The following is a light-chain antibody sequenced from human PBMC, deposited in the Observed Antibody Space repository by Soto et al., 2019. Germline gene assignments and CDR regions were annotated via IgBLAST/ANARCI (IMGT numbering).Light chain of an antibody. CDR1: QSVSSSY. CDR3: QQYGSSPYT. CDR2: GAS. J-gene: IGKJ2*01. V-gene: IGKV3-20*01. Sequence: EIVLTQSPGTLSLSPGERATLSCRASQSVSSSYLAWYQQKPGQAPRLLIYGASSRATGIPDRFSGSGSGTDFTLTISRLEREEFAVYYCQQYGSSPYTFRQGTKLEIK.